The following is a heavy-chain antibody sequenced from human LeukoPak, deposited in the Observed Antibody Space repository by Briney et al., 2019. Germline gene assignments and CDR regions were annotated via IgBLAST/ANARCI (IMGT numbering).Heavy chain of an antibody. V-gene: IGHV3-7*01. D-gene: IGHD6-19*01. J-gene: IGHJ4*02. CDR2: IKPDGSEK. Sequence: GGSLRLSCAASGFSFSSSWMSWVRQAPGKGLEWVANIKPDGSEKYYVDSVRGRFTLSRDNAKNSLYLQMNSLRAEDTAVYYCAKVWSPSGWFWGYFDYWGQGTLVTVSS. CDR1: GFSFSSSW. CDR3: AKVWSPSGWFWGYFDY.